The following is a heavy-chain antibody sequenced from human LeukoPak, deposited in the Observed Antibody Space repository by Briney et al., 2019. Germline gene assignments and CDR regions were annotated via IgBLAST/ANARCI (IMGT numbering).Heavy chain of an antibody. V-gene: IGHV3-21*01. CDR3: AREGTTIFGVVINYFDY. D-gene: IGHD3-3*01. CDR1: GSTFSSYS. J-gene: IGHJ4*02. CDR2: ISSSSSYI. Sequence: GGSLRLSCAASGSTFSSYSMNWVRQAPGKGLEWVSSISSSSSYIYYADSVKGRFTISRDNAKNSLYLQMNSLRAEDMAVYYCAREGTTIFGVVINYFDYWGQGTLVTVSS.